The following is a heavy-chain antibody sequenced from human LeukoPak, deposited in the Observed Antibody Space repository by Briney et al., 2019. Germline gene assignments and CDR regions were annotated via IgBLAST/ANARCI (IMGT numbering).Heavy chain of an antibody. CDR2: IYYSGST. CDR3: ARGKGYCSSTSCYSPTDFDY. V-gene: IGHV4-39*01. D-gene: IGHD2-2*01. CDR1: GGSISSSSYY. J-gene: IGHJ4*02. Sequence: PSETLSLTCTVSGGSISSSSYYWGWIRQPPGKGLEWIGSIYYSGSTYYNPSLKSRVTISVDTSKNQFSLKLSSVTAADTAVYYCARGKGYCSSTSCYSPTDFDYWGQGTLVTVSS.